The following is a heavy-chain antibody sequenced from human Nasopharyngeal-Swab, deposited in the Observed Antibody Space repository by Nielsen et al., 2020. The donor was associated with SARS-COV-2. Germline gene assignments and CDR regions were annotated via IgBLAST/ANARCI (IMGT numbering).Heavy chain of an antibody. Sequence: GESLKISCTASGFTFSSYTMNWVRQAPGKGLEWVSSISSSSDIYYADSVKGRFTISRDNAKNSLYLQMDSLRAEDTAVYYCAAPSRYCSSTRCTYYYYGMDVWGQGTTVTVSS. D-gene: IGHD2-2*01. CDR1: GFTFSSYT. V-gene: IGHV3-21*06. CDR3: AAPSRYCSSTRCTYYYYGMDV. J-gene: IGHJ6*02. CDR2: ISSSSDI.